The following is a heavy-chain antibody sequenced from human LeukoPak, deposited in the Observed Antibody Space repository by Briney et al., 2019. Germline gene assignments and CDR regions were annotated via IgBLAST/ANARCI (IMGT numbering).Heavy chain of an antibody. CDR1: GFTFSDYG. CDR2: IWFDGNNK. CDR3: AGANSFRASYSDAFDL. V-gene: IGHV3-33*01. D-gene: IGHD1-26*01. J-gene: IGHJ3*01. Sequence: GSFLRLSCAASGFTFSDYGIHWVRQAPGKGLEWVAVIWFDGNNKFYADSVKGRFAISRDNSKNTVYMEMNSLRAEDTAVYYCAGANSFRASYSDAFDLWGQGTMVTVSS.